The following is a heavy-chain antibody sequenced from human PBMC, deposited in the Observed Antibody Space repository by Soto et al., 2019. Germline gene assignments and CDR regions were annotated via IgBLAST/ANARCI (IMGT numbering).Heavy chain of an antibody. Sequence: GASVKVSCKASGYTFTCYDIYWVQQATGQGLEWMGWMNPNSGNTGYAQKFQGRVTMTRNTSISTAYMELSSLRSEDTAVYYCARERTVAGNDYWGQGTLVTVSS. V-gene: IGHV1-8*01. CDR3: ARERTVAGNDY. CDR1: GYTFTCYD. CDR2: MNPNSGNT. J-gene: IGHJ4*02. D-gene: IGHD6-19*01.